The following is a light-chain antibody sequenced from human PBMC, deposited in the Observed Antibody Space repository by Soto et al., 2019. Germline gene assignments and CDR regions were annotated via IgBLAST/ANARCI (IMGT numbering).Light chain of an antibody. J-gene: IGKJ1*01. CDR2: GAS. Sequence: ESALTQSPGTLSLSPGERATLSCRASQSVSNNYLAWYQQKPGQAPRLLIYGASNKATGIPDRFSGSGSGTDFTLTISRLEPEDFAVYYCQQYGRSGTFGQGTKVDI. CDR3: QQYGRSGT. CDR1: QSVSNNY. V-gene: IGKV3-20*01.